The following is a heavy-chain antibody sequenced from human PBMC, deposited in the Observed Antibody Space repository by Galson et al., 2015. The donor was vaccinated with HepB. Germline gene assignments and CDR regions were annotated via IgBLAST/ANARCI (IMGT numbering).Heavy chain of an antibody. Sequence: SLRLSCAASGFIFNYFGIHWVRQAPGKGLEWVAVISHDGKNKYYADSVKGRFTISRDNSKNALYLQMNSLRTEDTAVYHCVKDYGIAVSGWEYYFDYWGQGTLVTV. J-gene: IGHJ4*02. CDR3: VKDYGIAVSGWEYYFDY. D-gene: IGHD6-19*01. V-gene: IGHV3-30*18. CDR2: ISHDGKNK. CDR1: GFIFNYFG.